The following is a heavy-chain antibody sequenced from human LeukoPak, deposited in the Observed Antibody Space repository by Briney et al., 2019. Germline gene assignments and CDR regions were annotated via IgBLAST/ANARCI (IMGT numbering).Heavy chain of an antibody. J-gene: IGHJ3*02. Sequence: SETLSLTCTVSGGSISSYYWSWIRQPPGKGLEWIGYIYYSGSTNYNPSLKSRVTISVDTSKNQFSLKLSSVTAADTAVYYCARREHYYDSSGSHDAFDIWGQGTMVTVSS. CDR2: IYYSGST. D-gene: IGHD3-22*01. V-gene: IGHV4-59*08. CDR3: ARREHYYDSSGSHDAFDI. CDR1: GGSISSYY.